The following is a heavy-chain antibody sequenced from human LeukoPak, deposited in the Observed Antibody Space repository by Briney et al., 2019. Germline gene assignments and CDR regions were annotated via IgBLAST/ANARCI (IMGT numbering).Heavy chain of an antibody. V-gene: IGHV4-30-4*01. Sequence: SETLSLTCTVSGGSISSGDYYWSWIRQPPGKGLEWIGYIYYSGSTYYNPSLKSRVIISVDTSKNQFPLKLSSVTAADTAVYYCASITYGSGSYYVFDYWGQGTLVTVSS. D-gene: IGHD3-10*01. CDR3: ASITYGSGSYYVFDY. CDR2: IYYSGST. CDR1: GGSISSGDYY. J-gene: IGHJ4*02.